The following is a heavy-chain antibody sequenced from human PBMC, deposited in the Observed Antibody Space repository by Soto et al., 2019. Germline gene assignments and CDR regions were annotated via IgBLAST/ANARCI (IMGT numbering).Heavy chain of an antibody. V-gene: IGHV3-30-3*01. Sequence: GGSLRLSCAAPGFTFSSYAMHWVRQAPGRGLEWVAVISYDGSNKYYADSVKGRFTISRDNSKNTLYLQMNSLRAEDTAVYYCARAGKWLRLQYFDYWGQGTLVTVSS. CDR1: GFTFSSYA. J-gene: IGHJ4*02. CDR3: ARAGKWLRLQYFDY. CDR2: ISYDGSNK. D-gene: IGHD5-12*01.